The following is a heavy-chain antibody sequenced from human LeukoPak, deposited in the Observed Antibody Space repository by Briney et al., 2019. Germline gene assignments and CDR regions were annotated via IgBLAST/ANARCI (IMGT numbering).Heavy chain of an antibody. CDR3: ARDPLWFGESSDY. CDR2: IIPIFGTA. V-gene: IGHV1-69*05. Sequence: SSVKVSCKASGGTFSSYAISWVRQAPGQGLDWMGRIIPIFGTANYAQKFQGRVTITTDESTSTAYMELSSLRSEDTAVYYCARDPLWFGESSDYWGQGTLVTVSS. CDR1: GGTFSSYA. D-gene: IGHD3-10*01. J-gene: IGHJ4*02.